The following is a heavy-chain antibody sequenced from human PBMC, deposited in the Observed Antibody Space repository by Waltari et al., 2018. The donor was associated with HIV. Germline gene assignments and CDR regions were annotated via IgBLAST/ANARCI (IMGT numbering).Heavy chain of an antibody. Sequence: EVQLVESGGGLVQRGGSRRPSCAASGLTVSSNSMSWVRQAPGKGLEWVSVIYSGGSTYYADSVKGRFTISRDNSKNTLYLQMNSLRAEDTAVYYCARDRGGSSFQHWGQGTLVTVSS. CDR2: IYSGGST. CDR1: GLTVSSNS. V-gene: IGHV3-66*02. J-gene: IGHJ1*01. CDR3: ARDRGGSSFQH. D-gene: IGHD1-26*01.